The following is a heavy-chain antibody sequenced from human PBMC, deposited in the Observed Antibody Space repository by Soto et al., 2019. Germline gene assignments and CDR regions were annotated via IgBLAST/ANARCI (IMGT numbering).Heavy chain of an antibody. J-gene: IGHJ6*02. CDR2: IYYSGST. Sequence: SETLSLTCTVSGGSISSGGYYWSWIRQHPGKGLEWIGYIYYSGSTYYNPSLKSRVTISVDTSKNQFSLKLSSVTAADTAVYYCARRAYCGGDCRMDVWGQGTTVTVSS. V-gene: IGHV4-31*03. D-gene: IGHD2-21*02. CDR3: ARRAYCGGDCRMDV. CDR1: GGSISSGGYY.